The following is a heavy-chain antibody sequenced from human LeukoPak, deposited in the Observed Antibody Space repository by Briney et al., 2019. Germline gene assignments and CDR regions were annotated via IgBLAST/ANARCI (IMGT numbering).Heavy chain of an antibody. V-gene: IGHV4-59*08. CDR3: AKYGNSGWVIDN. D-gene: IGHD6-19*01. Sequence: SETLSLTCTVSGGSIGNNYWTWIRQPPGKGLEYIGYIYYTGATNYNPSLKSRVTISVDASKSQFSLKLSSVTAADTAVYFCAKYGNSGWVIDNWGQGALVTVSS. CDR2: IYYTGAT. CDR1: GGSIGNNY. J-gene: IGHJ4*02.